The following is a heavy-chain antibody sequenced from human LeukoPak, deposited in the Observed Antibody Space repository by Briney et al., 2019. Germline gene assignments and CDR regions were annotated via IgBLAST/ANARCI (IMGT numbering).Heavy chain of an antibody. V-gene: IGHV4-59*08. CDR3: ARHTSYDRSGYYPDY. Sequence: SETLSLTCTVSGGSISNYYWSWIRQPPGKGLEWIGYTYYSGSTKYNPSLKSRVTISVDTSKNEFSLKLSSVTAADTALYYCARHTSYDRSGYYPDYWGQGILVTVSS. J-gene: IGHJ4*02. D-gene: IGHD3-22*01. CDR2: TYYSGST. CDR1: GGSISNYY.